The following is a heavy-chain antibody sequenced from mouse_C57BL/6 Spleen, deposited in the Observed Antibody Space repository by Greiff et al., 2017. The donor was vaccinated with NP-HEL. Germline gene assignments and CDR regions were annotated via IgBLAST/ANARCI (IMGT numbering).Heavy chain of an antibody. CDR1: GYTFTDYN. V-gene: IGHV1-18*01. J-gene: IGHJ1*03. CDR3: ARDFGNYWYFDV. Sequence: EVQLQQSGPELVKPGASVKIPCKASGYTFTDYNMDWVKQSHGKSLEWIGDINPNNGGTIYNQKFKGKATLTVDKSSSTASMELRSLTSEDTAVYYCARDFGNYWYFDVWGTGTTVTVSS. CDR2: INPNNGGT. D-gene: IGHD2-1*01.